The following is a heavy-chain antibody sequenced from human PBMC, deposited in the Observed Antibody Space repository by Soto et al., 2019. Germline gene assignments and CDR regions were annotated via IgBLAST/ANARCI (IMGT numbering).Heavy chain of an antibody. V-gene: IGHV3-23*01. CDR3: AKNRVGWSDYYYYGMDV. D-gene: IGHD2-15*01. CDR1: GFTFSSYA. CDR2: TSGSGGST. J-gene: IGHJ6*02. Sequence: PGGSLRLSCAASGFTFSSYAMSWVRQAPGKGLEWVSATSGSGGSTYYADSVKGRFTISRDNSKNTLYLQMNSLRAEDTAVYYCAKNRVGWSDYYYYGMDVWGQGTTVTVSS.